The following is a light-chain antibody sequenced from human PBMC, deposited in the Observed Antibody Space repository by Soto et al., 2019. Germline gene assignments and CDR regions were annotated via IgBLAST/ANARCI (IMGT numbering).Light chain of an antibody. CDR1: SGDIGDYNY. Sequence: QSALTQPASGSGSPGQSITISCVGTSGDIGDYNYVSWYEQHPGKVPKVIIYDVSNRHSGVSYRFSGTKSGNTASLTVSGLQAEDEADYYCCSYTRSGTLIFGTGTKLTVL. CDR2: DVS. V-gene: IGLV2-14*01. J-gene: IGLJ1*01. CDR3: CSYTRSGTLI.